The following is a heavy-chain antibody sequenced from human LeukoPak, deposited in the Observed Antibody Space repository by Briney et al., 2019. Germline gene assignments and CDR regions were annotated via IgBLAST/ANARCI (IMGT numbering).Heavy chain of an antibody. CDR3: ARGGSNWNPRRCWFDP. CDR1: GYTFTGYY. Sequence: ASVKVSCKASGYTFTGYYMHWVRQAPGQGLEWMGWINPNSGGTNYAQKFQGRVTMTRDTSIGTAYMELSRLRSDDTAVYYCARGGSNWNPRRCWFDPWGQGTLVTVSS. J-gene: IGHJ5*02. D-gene: IGHD1-20*01. V-gene: IGHV1-2*02. CDR2: INPNSGGT.